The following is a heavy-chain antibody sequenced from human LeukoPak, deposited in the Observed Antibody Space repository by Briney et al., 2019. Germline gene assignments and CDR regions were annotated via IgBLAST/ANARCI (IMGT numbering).Heavy chain of an antibody. CDR3: ARSLGYGDYDPDAFDI. CDR2: ISSSSSYI. V-gene: IGHV3-21*01. D-gene: IGHD4-17*01. Sequence: GGSLRLSCAASGFTFSSYGMSWVRQAPGKGLEWVSSISSSSSYIYYADSVKGRFTISRDNAKNSLYLQMNSLRAEDTAVYYCARSLGYGDYDPDAFDIWGQGTMVTVSS. CDR1: GFTFSSYG. J-gene: IGHJ3*02.